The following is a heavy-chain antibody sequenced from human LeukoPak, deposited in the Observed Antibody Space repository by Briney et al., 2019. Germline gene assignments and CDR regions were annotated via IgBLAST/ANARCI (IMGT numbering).Heavy chain of an antibody. D-gene: IGHD3-22*01. CDR2: INPTIGGT. Sequence: ASVKVSCKASGYTFTAYYMHWVRQAPGQGLEWLGWINPTIGGTNYAHKFHGRVTMTRDTSISTAYLELIRLTSDDTAFYYCARDDSIGYFNYWGQGTLVTVSS. CDR3: ARDDSIGYFNY. J-gene: IGHJ4*02. CDR1: GYTFTAYY. V-gene: IGHV1-2*02.